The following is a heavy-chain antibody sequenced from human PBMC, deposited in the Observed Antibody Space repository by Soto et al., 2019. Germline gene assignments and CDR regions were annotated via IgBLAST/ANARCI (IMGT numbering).Heavy chain of an antibody. V-gene: IGHV3-11*01. J-gene: IGHJ5*02. Sequence: GGSLRLSCAASGFTFCDYYMSWIRQAPGKGLEWVSYISSSGSTIYYADSVKGRFTISRDNAENSLYLQMNSLRAEDTAVYYCARDGGSSSWYGWFDPWGQGTLVTVSS. D-gene: IGHD6-13*01. CDR3: ARDGGSSSWYGWFDP. CDR2: ISSSGSTI. CDR1: GFTFCDYY.